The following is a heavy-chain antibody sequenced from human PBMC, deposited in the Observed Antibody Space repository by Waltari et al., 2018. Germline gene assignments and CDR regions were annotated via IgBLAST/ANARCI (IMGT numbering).Heavy chain of an antibody. V-gene: IGHV3-74*01. CDR2: INTDGSIT. CDR3: VLFSSSFLGDC. CDR1: GFTFSPHW. Sequence: EVQLVESGGGLVQPVGSLRLSCAASGFTFSPHWMHWVRQAPGKGLVSVSQINTDGSITSYADSVRGRFTISRDNAKNTLFLQMNSLRAEDTAVYYCVLFSSSFLGDCWGQGTLVTVSS. D-gene: IGHD6-13*01. J-gene: IGHJ4*02.